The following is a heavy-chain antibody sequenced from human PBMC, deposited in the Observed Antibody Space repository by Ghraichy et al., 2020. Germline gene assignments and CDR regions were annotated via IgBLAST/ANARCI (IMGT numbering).Heavy chain of an antibody. J-gene: IGHJ5*02. CDR2: INHSGST. Sequence: SETLSLTCAVYGGSFSGYYWSWIRQPPGKGLEWIGEINHSGSTNYNPSLKSRVTISVDTSKNQFSLKLSSVTAADTAVYYCGRGVAYYDFWSGYSNWFDPWGQGTLVTVSS. CDR1: GGSFSGYY. V-gene: IGHV4-34*01. CDR3: GRGVAYYDFWSGYSNWFDP. D-gene: IGHD3-3*01.